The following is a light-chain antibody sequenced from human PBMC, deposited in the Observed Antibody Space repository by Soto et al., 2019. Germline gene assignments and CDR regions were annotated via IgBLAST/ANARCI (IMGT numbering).Light chain of an antibody. CDR1: QSISSY. CDR2: GAS. Sequence: DIQMTQSPSSLSASVGDRDTITCRASQSISSYLNWYQQKPGKAPKILIYGASTLQGGVPSRFSGGGSGTDFTLTISSLQPEDFVTYYCQQSSSVPLTFGGGTKVEIK. J-gene: IGKJ4*01. CDR3: QQSSSVPLT. V-gene: IGKV1-39*01.